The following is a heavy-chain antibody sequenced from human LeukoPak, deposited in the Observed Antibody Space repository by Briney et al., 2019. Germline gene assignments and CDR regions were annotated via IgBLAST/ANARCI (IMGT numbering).Heavy chain of an antibody. CDR1: GYTFTGYY. D-gene: IGHD2-2*01. Sequence: ASVKVSRKASGYTFTGYYMHWVRRAPGQGLEWMGWINPNSGGTNYAQKFQGRVTMTRDTSISTAYMELSRLRSDDTAVYYCARDLYCSSTSCYNWFDPWGQGTLVTVSS. CDR3: ARDLYCSSTSCYNWFDP. J-gene: IGHJ5*02. V-gene: IGHV1-2*02. CDR2: INPNSGGT.